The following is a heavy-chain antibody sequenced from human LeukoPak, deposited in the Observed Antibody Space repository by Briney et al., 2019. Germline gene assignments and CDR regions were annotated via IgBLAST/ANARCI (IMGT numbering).Heavy chain of an antibody. Sequence: ASVTVSCKASGYTFTSYGVSWVRQAPGQGLEWMGWISANNGNTYYVQNLQGRVTITTDTPTSTAYMELRSLRSDDTAVYYCARVDILTGYYFFDYWGQGTLVTVSS. CDR3: ARVDILTGYYFFDY. CDR2: ISANNGNT. V-gene: IGHV1-18*01. J-gene: IGHJ4*02. D-gene: IGHD3-9*01. CDR1: GYTFTSYG.